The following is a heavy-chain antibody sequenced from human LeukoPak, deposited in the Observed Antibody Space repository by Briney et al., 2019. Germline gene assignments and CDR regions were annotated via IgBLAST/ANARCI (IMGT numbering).Heavy chain of an antibody. D-gene: IGHD3-10*01. J-gene: IGHJ3*02. V-gene: IGHV1-46*01. CDR3: ARDRVLLWFGESYDAFDI. CDR2: INPSGGST. CDR1: GYTFTSYY. Sequence: GASVKVSCKASGYTFTSYYMHWVRQAPGQGLEWMGIINPSGGSTSYAQKFQGRVTMTRDMSTSTVYMELSSLRSEDTAVYYCARDRVLLWFGESYDAFDIWGQGTMVTVSS.